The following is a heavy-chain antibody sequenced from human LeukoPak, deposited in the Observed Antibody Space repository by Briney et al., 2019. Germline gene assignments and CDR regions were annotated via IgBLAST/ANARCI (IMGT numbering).Heavy chain of an antibody. V-gene: IGHV3-30*18. CDR2: VSYDGRTT. D-gene: IGHD6-25*01. CDR1: GFTFSNYG. J-gene: IGHJ1*01. Sequence: GGSLRLSCAASGFTFSNYGMQWVRPAPGKGLEWLAVVSYDGRTTFYADSVKGRFTISRDNSKNTLDLEMDSLRTEDTAVYYCAKEPTSYSSGWYFHDWGQGTLVIVSS. CDR3: AKEPTSYSSGWYFHD.